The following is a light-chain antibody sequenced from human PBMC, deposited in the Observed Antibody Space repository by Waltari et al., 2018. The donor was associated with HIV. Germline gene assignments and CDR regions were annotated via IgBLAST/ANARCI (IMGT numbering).Light chain of an antibody. J-gene: IGLJ1*01. Sequence: QSALTQPPPASGSPGQSVTIFCNGTTSDIGVYNYAPWYQQHPGEAPQHIIYDVTKRPSGVPDRFSGSKSGNTASLTVSGLQAEDEAEYYCNSYAGSSKSYVFGTGTKVTVL. CDR2: DVT. V-gene: IGLV2-8*01. CDR3: NSYAGSSKSYV. CDR1: TSDIGVYNY.